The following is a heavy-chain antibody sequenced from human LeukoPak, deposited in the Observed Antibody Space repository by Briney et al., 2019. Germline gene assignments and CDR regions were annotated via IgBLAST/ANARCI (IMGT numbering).Heavy chain of an antibody. CDR1: GGSISSSSYY. CDR2: IYYSGST. CDR3: ARWAAAGTHHFDY. J-gene: IGHJ4*02. D-gene: IGHD6-13*01. Sequence: PSQTLSLTCTVSGGSISSSSYYWGWIRQPPGKGLEWIGSIYYSGSTYYNPSLKSRVTISVDTSKNQFSLKLSSVTAADTAVYYCARWAAAGTHHFDYWGRRTLVTVSS. V-gene: IGHV4-39*01.